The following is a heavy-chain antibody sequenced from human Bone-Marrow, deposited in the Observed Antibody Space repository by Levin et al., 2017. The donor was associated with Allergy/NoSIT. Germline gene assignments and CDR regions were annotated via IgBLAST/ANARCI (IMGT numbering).Heavy chain of an antibody. V-gene: IGHV6-1*01. D-gene: IGHD7-27*01. Sequence: PSQTLSLTCAISWDRVSSNTAAWNWIRQSPSRGLEWLGRTYYSSKWYNDYAVSVKSRIAISPDTSKNQFSLQLNSVTPEDTAVYYCARSQNWGLPWLDPWGQGTLVTVSS. CDR1: WDRVSSNTAA. CDR2: TYYSSKWYN. J-gene: IGHJ5*02. CDR3: ARSQNWGLPWLDP.